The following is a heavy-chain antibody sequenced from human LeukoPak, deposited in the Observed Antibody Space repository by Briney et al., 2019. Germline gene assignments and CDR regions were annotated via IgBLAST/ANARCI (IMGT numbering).Heavy chain of an antibody. CDR1: GYSFTSYW. J-gene: IGHJ5*02. D-gene: IGHD3-22*01. CDR3: ARRSGYYDSSGYLFDD. CDR2: IYPGDSDT. Sequence: GESLKISCKGSGYSFTSYWIGWVRQMPGKGLEWMGIIYPGDSDTRYSPSFQGQGTISADICISTAYRQWSSLKASDTAMYYCARRSGYYDSSGYLFDDWGQGTLVTVSS. V-gene: IGHV5-51*01.